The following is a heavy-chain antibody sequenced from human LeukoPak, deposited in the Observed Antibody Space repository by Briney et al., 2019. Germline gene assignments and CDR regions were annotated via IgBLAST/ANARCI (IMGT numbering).Heavy chain of an antibody. CDR1: GGSFSGYY. D-gene: IGHD3-10*01. J-gene: IGHJ4*02. CDR3: AREPAGVRSGSYYRHFDY. CDR2: INHSGST. Sequence: SETLSLTCAVYGGSFSGYYWSWIRQPPGKGLEWIGEINHSGSTYYNPSLKSRVTISVDTSKNQFSLKLSSVTAADTAVYYCAREPAGVRSGSYYRHFDYWGQGTLVTVSS. V-gene: IGHV4-34*01.